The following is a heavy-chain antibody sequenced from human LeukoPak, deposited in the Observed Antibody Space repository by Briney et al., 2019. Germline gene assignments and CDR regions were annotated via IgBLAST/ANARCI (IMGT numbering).Heavy chain of an antibody. CDR1: GYTFTGYY. CDR2: ISAYDGNT. V-gene: IGHV1-18*04. D-gene: IGHD3-3*01. J-gene: IGHJ4*02. Sequence: ASVKVSCKASGYTFTGYYIHWVRQAPGQGLEWMGWISAYDGNTDYVQKFQGRVIMTKDTITSTVYMELTNLGSDDTAVYYCARDLLDFWSAPTYLDYWGQGTLVTVSS. CDR3: ARDLLDFWSAPTYLDY.